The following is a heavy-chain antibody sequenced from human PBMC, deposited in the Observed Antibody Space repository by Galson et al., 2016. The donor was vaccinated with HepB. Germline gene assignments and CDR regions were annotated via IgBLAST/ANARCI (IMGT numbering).Heavy chain of an antibody. CDR2: VYFTGKS. J-gene: IGHJ4*02. Sequence: SETLSLTCTVSGGSIRSTSFYWGWIRQPPGKGLEWIGNVYFTGKSYYNSSLESRVIISVDTSNNHFSLKLNSVTAADTAIYYCARQQRELEWFGTFDYWSQGTLVTVSS. V-gene: IGHV4-39*02. D-gene: IGHD3-10*01. CDR3: ARQQRELEWFGTFDY. CDR1: GGSIRSTSFY.